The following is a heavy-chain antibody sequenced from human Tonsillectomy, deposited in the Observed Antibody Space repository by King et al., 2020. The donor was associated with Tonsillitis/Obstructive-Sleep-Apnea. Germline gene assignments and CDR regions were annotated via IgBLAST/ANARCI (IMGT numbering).Heavy chain of an antibody. CDR1: GFTFSSYE. CDR3: ARSSGAYLDY. CDR2: IRRSGSTT. Sequence: VQLVESGGDLVQPGGSLRLSCAASGFTFSSYEIHWVRQAPGQGLEWVSYIRRSGSTTYYADSVKGRFTIARDTAKNSLYMQMNILRAEDTAVYYCARSSGAYLDYWGQGTLVTVSS. J-gene: IGHJ4*02. D-gene: IGHD1-26*01. V-gene: IGHV3-48*03.